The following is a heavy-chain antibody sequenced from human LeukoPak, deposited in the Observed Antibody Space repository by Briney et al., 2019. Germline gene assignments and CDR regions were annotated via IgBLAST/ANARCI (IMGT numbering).Heavy chain of an antibody. Sequence: TGGSLRLSCAASGFTFSSYAMHWVRQAPGKGLEWVAVISYDGSNKYYADSVKGRFTISRDNSKNTLYLQMNSLRAEDTAVYYCARDNGPFYGDYGGFRFDPWGQGTLVTVSS. CDR2: ISYDGSNK. CDR1: GFTFSSYA. V-gene: IGHV3-30-3*01. D-gene: IGHD4-17*01. CDR3: ARDNGPFYGDYGGFRFDP. J-gene: IGHJ5*02.